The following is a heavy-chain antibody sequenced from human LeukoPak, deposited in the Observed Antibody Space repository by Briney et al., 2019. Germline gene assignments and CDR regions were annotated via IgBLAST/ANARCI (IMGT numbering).Heavy chain of an antibody. CDR3: TTDRGLTMIRGVLVD. D-gene: IGHD3-10*01. Sequence: GGSLRLSCAASGFTFTNAWMTWVRQAPGKGLEWVGRIKSKGDGATTDYAEPVKGRFSMSRDDSAATMYLQMYGLEAEDTAVYYCTTDRGLTMIRGVLVDWGQGALVTVSS. CDR2: IKSKGDGATT. CDR1: GFTFTNAW. V-gene: IGHV3-15*01. J-gene: IGHJ4*02.